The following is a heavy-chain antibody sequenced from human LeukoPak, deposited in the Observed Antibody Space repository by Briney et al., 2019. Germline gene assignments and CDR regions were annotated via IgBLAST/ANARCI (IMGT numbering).Heavy chain of an antibody. CDR1: GFSFSNYW. CDR3: ARVGRYSSSSGWFDP. CDR2: IKEDGSEK. J-gene: IGHJ5*02. V-gene: IGHV3-7*01. D-gene: IGHD6-6*01. Sequence: GGSLRLSCVASGFSFSNYWMNWVRQAPGKGLEWVANIKEDGSEKYYVDSVKGRFTISRDNAKNSLYLQMSSLRDEDTAVYYCARVGRYSSSSGWFDPWGQGTLVTVSS.